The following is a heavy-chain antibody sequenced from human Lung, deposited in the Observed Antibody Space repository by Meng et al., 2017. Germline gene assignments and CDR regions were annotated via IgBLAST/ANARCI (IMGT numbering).Heavy chain of an antibody. CDR1: GYSISSGYN. Sequence: SETLSLTCAVSGYSISSGYNWGWIRQSPGKGLEWIGSIYQSGSTYYNPSLKSRVTISADTSKNQFSLKLSSVTAADTAVYYCARGAVVTLIFYHAMYVWGQGTTVTVSS. D-gene: IGHD2-21*02. J-gene: IGHJ6*02. CDR3: ARGAVVTLIFYHAMYV. V-gene: IGHV4-38-2*01. CDR2: IYQSGST.